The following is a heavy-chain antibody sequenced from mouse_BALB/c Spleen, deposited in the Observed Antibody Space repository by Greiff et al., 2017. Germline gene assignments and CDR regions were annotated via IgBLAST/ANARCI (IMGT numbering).Heavy chain of an antibody. Sequence: VQLQQSAAELARPGASVKMSCKASGYTFTSYTMHWVKQRPGQGLEWIGYINPSSGYTEYNQKFKDKTTLTADKSSSTAYMQLSSLTSEDSAVYYCASYYYGSSDYWGQGTTLTVSS. CDR3: ASYYYGSSDY. D-gene: IGHD1-1*01. CDR1: GYTFTSYT. V-gene: IGHV1-4*02. CDR2: INPSSGYT. J-gene: IGHJ2*01.